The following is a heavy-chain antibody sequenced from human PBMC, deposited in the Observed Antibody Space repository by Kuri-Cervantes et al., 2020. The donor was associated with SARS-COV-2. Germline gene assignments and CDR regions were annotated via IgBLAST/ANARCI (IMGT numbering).Heavy chain of an antibody. CDR3: ARASGYCSGGRCSPYYYYGMDV. CDR1: GFTFSRYS. CDR2: ISSSSTI. D-gene: IGHD2-15*01. J-gene: IGHJ6*02. V-gene: IGHV3-48*02. Sequence: GESLKISCAASGFTFSRYSMNWVRQAPGKGLEWVSYISSSSTIYYADSVKGRVTISRDNAKNSLYLQMNSLRDEDTAVYYCARASGYCSGGRCSPYYYYGMDVWGQGTTVTVSS.